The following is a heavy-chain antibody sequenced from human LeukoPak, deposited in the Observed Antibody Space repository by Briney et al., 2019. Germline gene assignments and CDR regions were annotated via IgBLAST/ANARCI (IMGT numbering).Heavy chain of an antibody. V-gene: IGHV1-69*13. J-gene: IGHJ6*02. CDR1: GGTFSSYA. D-gene: IGHD6-6*01. Sequence: SVKVSCKASGGTFSSYAISWVRQAPGQGLEWMGGIIPIFGTANYAQKFQGRVTIIADESTSTAYMELSSLRSEDTAVYYCARLDEYRSSSRYYGMDVWGQGTTVTVSS. CDR3: ARLDEYRSSSRYYGMDV. CDR2: IIPIFGTA.